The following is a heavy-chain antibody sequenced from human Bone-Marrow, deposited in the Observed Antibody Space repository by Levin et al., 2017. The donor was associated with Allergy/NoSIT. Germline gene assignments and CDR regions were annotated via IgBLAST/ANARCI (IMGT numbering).Heavy chain of an antibody. CDR3: STGDWS. Sequence: GESLKISCAASGFNFNTYTMNWVRQAPGKGLEWVSTIIGGDDATYYADSVKGRFTISRDTSKSTLLLQMVSLRADDTAVYYCSTGDWSWGQGTLVIVSS. CDR2: IIGGDDAT. V-gene: IGHV3-23*01. D-gene: IGHD3-9*01. J-gene: IGHJ5*02. CDR1: GFNFNTYT.